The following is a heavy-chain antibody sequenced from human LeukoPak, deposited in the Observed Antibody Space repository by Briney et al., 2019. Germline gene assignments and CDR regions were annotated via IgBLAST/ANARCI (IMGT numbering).Heavy chain of an antibody. CDR3: VKAILFGSVSYYAD. Sequence: GGSLRLSCSASGFTFSNFPMHWVRQAPGKGLEYVSAVSSDGGSTYYADSVRGRFTISRDNSKNTPSLQMGSLRAEDTAVYYCVKAILFGSVSYYADWGQGTLVTVSS. V-gene: IGHV3-64D*09. J-gene: IGHJ4*02. CDR1: GFTFSNFP. D-gene: IGHD3-22*01. CDR2: VSSDGGST.